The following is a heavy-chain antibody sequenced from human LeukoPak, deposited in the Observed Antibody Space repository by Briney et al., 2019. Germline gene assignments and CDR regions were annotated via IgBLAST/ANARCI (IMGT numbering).Heavy chain of an antibody. V-gene: IGHV3-7*01. D-gene: IGHD2-15*01. CDR1: GFTFGSYW. CDR2: VKKDESAK. J-gene: IGHJ5*02. Sequence: HSGGSLRLSCAGSGFTFGSYWMTWVRQAPGKGLEWVANVKKDESAKYYVDSVKGRFTISRDNAKNTLYLQMNSLRDEDTAVYYCTRRVDATRWFDPWGQGTLVAVSS. CDR3: TRRVDATRWFDP.